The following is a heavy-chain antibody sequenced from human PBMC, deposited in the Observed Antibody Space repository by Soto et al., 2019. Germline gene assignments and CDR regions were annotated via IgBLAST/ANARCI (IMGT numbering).Heavy chain of an antibody. CDR2: IYYSGST. CDR3: ARANGYDFWSGPFNYYGMDV. J-gene: IGHJ6*02. D-gene: IGHD3-3*01. Sequence: SETLSLTCTVSGGSISSGDYYWSWIRQPPGKGLEWIGYIYYSGSTYYNPSLKSRVTISVDTSKNQFSLKLSSVTAADTAVYYCARANGYDFWSGPFNYYGMDVWGQGTTVTSP. V-gene: IGHV4-30-4*01. CDR1: GGSISSGDYY.